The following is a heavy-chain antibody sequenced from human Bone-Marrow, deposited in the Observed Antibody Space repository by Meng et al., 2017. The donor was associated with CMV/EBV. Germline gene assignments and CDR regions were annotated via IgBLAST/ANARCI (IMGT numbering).Heavy chain of an antibody. CDR1: GFTFSAYW. V-gene: IGHV3-74*01. CDR3: ASSDRGSGVRYGMDV. J-gene: IGHJ6*02. Sequence: GESLKISCAASGFTFSAYWMHWVRQAPGKGLVWVSRINSDGSTTSYADSVKGRFTISRDNAKNTLYLQMNSLRAEDTAVYYCASSDRGSGVRYGMDVWGQGTTVTVSS. CDR2: INSDGSTT. D-gene: IGHD2-15*01.